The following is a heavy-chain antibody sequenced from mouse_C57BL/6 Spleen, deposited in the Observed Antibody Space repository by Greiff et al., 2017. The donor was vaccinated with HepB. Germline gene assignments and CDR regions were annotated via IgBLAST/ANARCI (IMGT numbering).Heavy chain of an antibody. J-gene: IGHJ1*03. CDR2: ISNGGGST. D-gene: IGHD1-1*01. CDR1: GFTFSDYY. Sequence: EVQLVESGGGLVQPGGSLKLSCAASGFTFSDYYMYWVRQTPEKRLEWVAYISNGGGSTYYPDTVKGRFTISRDNAKNTLSLQMSRLKSEDTAMYYCARLGSSWYFDVWGTGTTVTVSS. CDR3: ARLGSSWYFDV. V-gene: IGHV5-12*01.